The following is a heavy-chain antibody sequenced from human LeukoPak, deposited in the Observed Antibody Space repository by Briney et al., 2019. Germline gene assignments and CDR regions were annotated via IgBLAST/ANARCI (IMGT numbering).Heavy chain of an antibody. CDR3: ARAGAPAYDY. J-gene: IGHJ4*02. CDR1: GFTFSSYA. D-gene: IGHD3-10*01. CDR2: ISYDGSNK. Sequence: PGGSLRPSCAASGFTFSSYAMHWVRQAPGKGLEWVAVISYDGSNKYYADSVKGRFTISRDNSKNTLYLQMNSLRAEDTAVHYCARAGAPAYDYWGQGTLVTVSS. V-gene: IGHV3-30-3*01.